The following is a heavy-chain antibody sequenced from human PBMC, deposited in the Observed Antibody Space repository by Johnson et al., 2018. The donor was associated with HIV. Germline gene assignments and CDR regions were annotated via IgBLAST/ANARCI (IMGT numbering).Heavy chain of an antibody. CDR3: AREWSSSRWTYGCDI. CDR2: ISFDANNK. V-gene: IGHV3-30-3*01. CDR1: GFTFSTYA. J-gene: IGHJ3*02. Sequence: QVQLVESGGGVVQPGRSLRLSCAASGFTFSTYAMHWVRQAPGKGLEWVAVISFDANNKYYADSVKGRFTVSRDNSKNTLYLQMNNLRAEDTAVYYCAREWSSSRWTYGCDIWGQGTMVTVSS. D-gene: IGHD6-13*01.